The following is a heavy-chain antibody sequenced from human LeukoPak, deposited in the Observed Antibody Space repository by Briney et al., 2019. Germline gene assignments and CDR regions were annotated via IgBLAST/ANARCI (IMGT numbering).Heavy chain of an antibody. CDR2: IYTGGTT. CDR1: GFTLSFNY. Sequence: GGSLRLSCAASGFTLSFNYMNWVRQAPGEGLEWVSLIYTGGTTYYAASVEGRFTISRDSFKNTLLLQRNNLRADDTAVYYCARHNRGGYDFFDFWGQGTLVTVAS. CDR3: ARHNRGGYDFFDF. D-gene: IGHD5-12*01. J-gene: IGHJ4*02. V-gene: IGHV3-53*01.